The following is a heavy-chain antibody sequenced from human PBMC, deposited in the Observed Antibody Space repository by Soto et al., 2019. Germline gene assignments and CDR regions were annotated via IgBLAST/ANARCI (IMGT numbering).Heavy chain of an antibody. V-gene: IGHV4-30-4*08. CDR1: GGSISAGDYY. CDR2: VSYSGTP. D-gene: IGHD2-2*01. Sequence: QVQLQESGPGLVKPSQTLSLTCTVSGGSISAGDYYWSWIRQRPGKGLECIGYVSYSGTPYYNPSLKSRLAISSDTSKNQLSLKLNSVTAADTATYFCARYVGYCSGSSCPDWYFDLWGRGTLVTVSS. CDR3: ARYVGYCSGSSCPDWYFDL. J-gene: IGHJ2*01.